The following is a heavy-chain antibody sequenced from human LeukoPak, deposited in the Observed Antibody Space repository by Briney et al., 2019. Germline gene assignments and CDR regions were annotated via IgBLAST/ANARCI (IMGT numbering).Heavy chain of an antibody. CDR3: ARSRDGYNPNDY. CDR2: INPNSGGT. CDR1: GYTFTGYY. V-gene: IGHV1-2*02. J-gene: IGHJ4*02. D-gene: IGHD5-24*01. Sequence: GASVKVSCKASGYTFTGYYMHWVRQAPGQGLEWMGWINPNSGGTNYAQKFQGRVTMTRDTSISTAYMELSRLRSDDTAVYFCARSRDGYNPNDYWGQGTLVTVSS.